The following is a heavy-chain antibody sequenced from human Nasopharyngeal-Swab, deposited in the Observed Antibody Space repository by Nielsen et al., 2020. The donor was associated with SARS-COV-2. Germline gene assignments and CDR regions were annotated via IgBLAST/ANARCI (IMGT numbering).Heavy chain of an antibody. CDR1: GYGFTSYW. CDR2: IDPSDSYT. CDR3: ARLGVYCSGGSCYGWFDP. D-gene: IGHD2-15*01. Sequence: GRSATVSWLGSGYGFTSYWISWVRQMPGKGLEWMGRIDPSDSYTNYSPSFQGHVTISADKSISTAYLQWSSLKASDTAMYYCARLGVYCSGGSCYGWFDPWGQGTLVTVSS. J-gene: IGHJ5*02. V-gene: IGHV5-10-1*01.